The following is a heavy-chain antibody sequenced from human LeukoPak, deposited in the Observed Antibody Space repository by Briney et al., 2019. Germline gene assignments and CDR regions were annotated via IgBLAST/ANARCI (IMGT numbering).Heavy chain of an antibody. CDR2: ISSSSSYI. J-gene: IGHJ5*02. Sequence: GGSLRLSCAASGFTFSSYAMSWVRQAPGKGLEWVSSISSSSSYIYYADSVKGRFTISRDNAKNSLYLQMNSLRAEDTAVYYCARSSGGSWFWFDPWGQGTLVTVSS. CDR1: GFTFSSYA. CDR3: ARSSGGSWFWFDP. V-gene: IGHV3-21*01. D-gene: IGHD2-15*01.